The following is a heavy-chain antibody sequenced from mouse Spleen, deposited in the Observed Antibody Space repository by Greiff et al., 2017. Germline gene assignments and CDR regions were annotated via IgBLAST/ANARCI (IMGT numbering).Heavy chain of an antibody. J-gene: IGHJ1*01. V-gene: IGHV14-3*02. Sequence: VQLQQSGAELVKPGASVKLSRTASGFNIKDIYMHWVKPRPEQGLEWVGVIYSNYGTTSLNQKFQGKATLTVDQSSNTAYMQHNSRTSDEYAVFYCAGRDGSSTWYFDVWGAGTTLTVSS. CDR1: GFNIKDIY. CDR3: AGRDGSSTWYFDV. CDR2: IYSNYGTT. D-gene: IGHD1-3*01.